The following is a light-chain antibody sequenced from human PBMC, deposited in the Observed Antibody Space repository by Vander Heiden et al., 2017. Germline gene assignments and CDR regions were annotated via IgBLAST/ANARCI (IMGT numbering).Light chain of an antibody. Sequence: QSVLTQPPSASGTPAPRITLSCSGSSSNIGSNTVNWYQQLPGTAPKLLIYSNNQRPSGVPDRFSGSKSGTSASLAISGLQSEDEADYYCATWDDSLNDYVFGTGTKVTVL. CDR1: SSNIGSNT. CDR3: ATWDDSLNDYV. CDR2: SNN. J-gene: IGLJ1*01. V-gene: IGLV1-44*01.